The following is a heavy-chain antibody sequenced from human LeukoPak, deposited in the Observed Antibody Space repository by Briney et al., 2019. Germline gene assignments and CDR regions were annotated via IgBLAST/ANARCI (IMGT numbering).Heavy chain of an antibody. J-gene: IGHJ3*02. CDR2: IKSKTDGETI. D-gene: IGHD3-16*01. Sequence: GSLRLSCAVSGVTFSNAWMSWVRQAPGKGLEWVGRIKSKTDGETIDYAAPVKGRFIISRDDSINTLYLQMNRLNVEDTAVYYCITDPGEWQPIWGQGTMVTVS. V-gene: IGHV3-15*01. CDR3: ITDPGEWQPI. CDR1: GVTFSNAW.